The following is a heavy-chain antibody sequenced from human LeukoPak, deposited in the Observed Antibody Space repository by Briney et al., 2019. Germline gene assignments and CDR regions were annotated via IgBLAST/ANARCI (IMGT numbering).Heavy chain of an antibody. D-gene: IGHD2-2*01. V-gene: IGHV1-18*01. CDR1: GYPFTRYG. CDR3: ATYYCSTTSCYPYVFDY. CDR2: MNPDNGNT. Sequence: GASVKVSCKASGYPFTRYGISWVRQAPGQGLEWMGWMNPDNGNTKYAQKFQGRVTMTTDTSTSTAHMELRSLRSDDTAVYYCATYYCSTTSCYPYVFDYWSQGTLVTVSS. J-gene: IGHJ4*02.